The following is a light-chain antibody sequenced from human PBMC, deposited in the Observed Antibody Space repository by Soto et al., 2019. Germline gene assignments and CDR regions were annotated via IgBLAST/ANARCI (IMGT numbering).Light chain of an antibody. Sequence: EIVLTHSPGTLSLSPGERGTLSCRASQSVSSSYLAWYQQKPGQAPRLLIYGASSRATGIPDRFSGSGSGTDFTLTISRLEPEDFAVYYCQQYGSSPYNFGQGTKVDIK. CDR2: GAS. CDR3: QQYGSSPYN. CDR1: QSVSSSY. J-gene: IGKJ2*01. V-gene: IGKV3-20*01.